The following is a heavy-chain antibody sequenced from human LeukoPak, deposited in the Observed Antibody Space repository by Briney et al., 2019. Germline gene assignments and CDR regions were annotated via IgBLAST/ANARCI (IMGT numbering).Heavy chain of an antibody. Sequence: PSETLSLTCIVSGDSITNNYWSWLRQPPGKGLEWVGYFHSSGNTHYNPSLEGRVTISIDTSKNQFSLLLASVTAADTAVYYCAREWKWSGPFEIWGQGTMVAVAS. V-gene: IGHV4-59*01. CDR1: GDSITNNY. CDR3: AREWKWSGPFEI. J-gene: IGHJ3*02. D-gene: IGHD3/OR15-3a*01. CDR2: FHSSGNT.